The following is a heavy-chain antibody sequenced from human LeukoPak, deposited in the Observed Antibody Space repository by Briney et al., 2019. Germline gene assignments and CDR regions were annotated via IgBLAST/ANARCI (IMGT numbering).Heavy chain of an antibody. CDR3: AKDGFPLVGYSSYFDS. J-gene: IGHJ4*02. CDR2: IQYDATNK. CDR1: GFTFSSYG. D-gene: IGHD5-18*01. Sequence: GGTLRLSCAASGFTFSSYGMSWVRQAPGKGLEWVAFIQYDATNKYYADSVKGRFTISRDNSKNTLYLQMNSLRTDDTALYSCAKDGFPLVGYSSYFDSWGQGTLVTVSS. V-gene: IGHV3-30*02.